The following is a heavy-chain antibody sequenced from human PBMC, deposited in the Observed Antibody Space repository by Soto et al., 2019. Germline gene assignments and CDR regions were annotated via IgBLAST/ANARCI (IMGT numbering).Heavy chain of an antibody. J-gene: IGHJ4*02. CDR1: GFTFGDYA. CDR3: TAYGDPDY. V-gene: IGHV3-49*04. Sequence: GGSLRLSCTASGFTFGDYAMSWVRQAPGKGLEWVGFIRSKAYGGTTEYAASVKGRFTISRDDSKSIAYLQMNSLKTQYTYVYYCTAYGDPDYWGKGTLVTVSS. D-gene: IGHD4-17*01. CDR2: IRSKAYGGTT.